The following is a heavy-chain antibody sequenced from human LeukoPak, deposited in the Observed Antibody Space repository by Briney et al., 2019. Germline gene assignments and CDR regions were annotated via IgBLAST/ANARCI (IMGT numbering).Heavy chain of an antibody. Sequence: GGSLRLSCAASGFTFRSYWMHWVRQAPGKGLVWVSRINSDGSRTSYADSVKGRFTISRDNAKNTLYLQMNSLSAEDSAVYYCGRAHYSGNSGSFDIWGQGTMVTVSS. V-gene: IGHV3-74*01. J-gene: IGHJ3*02. CDR3: GRAHYSGNSGSFDI. CDR2: INSDGSRT. CDR1: GFTFRSYW. D-gene: IGHD4-23*01.